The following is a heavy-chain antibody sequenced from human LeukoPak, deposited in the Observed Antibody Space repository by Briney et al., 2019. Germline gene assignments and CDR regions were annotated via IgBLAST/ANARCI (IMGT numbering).Heavy chain of an antibody. D-gene: IGHD5-24*01. V-gene: IGHV3-30*18. CDR2: ISYDGSNK. CDR1: GFTFSGHG. J-gene: IGHJ4*02. Sequence: GGSLRLSCAASGFTFSGHGMHWVRQTPGKGLEWVAVISYDGSNKYYVDSVKGRFTISRDNSKNTLYLQMNSLRVEDTAVYYCAKDFEMATVNYYFDYWGQGTLVTVSP. CDR3: AKDFEMATVNYYFDY.